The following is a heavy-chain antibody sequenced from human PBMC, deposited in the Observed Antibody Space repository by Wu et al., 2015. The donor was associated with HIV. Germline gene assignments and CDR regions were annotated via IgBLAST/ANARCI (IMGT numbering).Heavy chain of an antibody. D-gene: IGHD3-10*01. J-gene: IGHJ3*02. CDR3: ARDWVRISCEAAGNIRFDI. V-gene: IGHV1-18*01. CDR1: GYSFTSHS. Sequence: QVHLVQSGAEVKKPGASVKVSCKASGYSFTSHSISWLRQAPGQGLEWMGWSSTNNGNTNYAQKFQGRVTMTTDTSTNTANMELRSLRSDDTAVYYCARDWVRISCEAAGNIRFDIWGQGTMVTVSS. CDR2: SSTNNGNT.